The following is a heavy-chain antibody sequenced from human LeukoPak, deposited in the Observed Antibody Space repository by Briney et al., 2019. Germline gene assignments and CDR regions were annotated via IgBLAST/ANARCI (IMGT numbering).Heavy chain of an antibody. CDR1: GYTFTGYY. CDR2: INPNSGGT. J-gene: IGHJ6*03. D-gene: IGHD3-10*01. CDR3: ARDRGVPAYYYCMDV. Sequence: ASVKVSCKASGYTFTGYYMHWVRQAPGQGLEWMGWINPNSGGTNYAQKFQGRVTMTRDTSISTAYMELSRLRSDDTAVYYCARDRGVPAYYYCMDVWGKGTTVTVSS. V-gene: IGHV1-2*02.